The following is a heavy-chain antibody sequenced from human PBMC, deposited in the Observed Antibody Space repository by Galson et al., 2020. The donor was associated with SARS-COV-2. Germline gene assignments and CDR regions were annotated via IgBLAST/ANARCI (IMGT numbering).Heavy chain of an antibody. D-gene: IGHD3-22*01. Sequence: GGSLRLSCAASGFTFSSYAMHWVRQAPGKGLEWVAVISYDGSNKYYADSVKGRFTISRDNSKNTLYLQMNSLRAEDTAVYYCARDWGGMVVITRDFDYWGQGTLVTVSS. V-gene: IGHV3-30*04. CDR2: ISYDGSNK. CDR3: ARDWGGMVVITRDFDY. CDR1: GFTFSSYA. J-gene: IGHJ4*02.